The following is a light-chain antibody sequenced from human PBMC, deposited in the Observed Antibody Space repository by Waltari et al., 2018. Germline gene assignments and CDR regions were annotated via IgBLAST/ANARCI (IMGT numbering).Light chain of an antibody. CDR3: QQSYSTPRT. CDR1: QTISTY. CDR2: AAA. J-gene: IGKJ1*01. V-gene: IGKV1-39*01. Sequence: DIQMTQSPSSLSASVGDRVTITCRASQTISTYLNWYQQKPGKAPKLRIYAAATLQSGVPSTFSGSGSWTDFTRTISSLRPEDFATYYCQQSYSTPRTFGQGTKVEIK.